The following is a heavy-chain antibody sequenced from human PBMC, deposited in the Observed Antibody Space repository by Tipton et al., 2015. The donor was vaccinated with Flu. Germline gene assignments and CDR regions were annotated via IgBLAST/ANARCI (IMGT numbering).Heavy chain of an antibody. J-gene: IGHJ5*02. CDR2: IYYSGST. CDR3: ARAPHYYDSSGWWFDP. D-gene: IGHD3-22*01. CDR1: GDSISSDYY. Sequence: TLSLTCSVSGDSISSDYYWAWIRQFPGKGLEWIGYIYYSGSTYYNPSLKSRVTISVDTSKNQFSLKLSSVTAADTAVYYCARAPHYYDSSGWWFDPWGQGTLVTVSS. V-gene: IGHV4-31*03.